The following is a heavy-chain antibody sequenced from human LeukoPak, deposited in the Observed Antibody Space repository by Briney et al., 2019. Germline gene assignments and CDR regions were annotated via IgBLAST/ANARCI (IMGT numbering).Heavy chain of an antibody. CDR1: GGSISSYY. Sequence: SETLSLTCTVSGGSISSYYWSWTRQPPGKGLEWIGYIYYSGSTNYNPSLKSRVTISVDTSKNQFSLKLSSVTAADTAVYYCARDARYSYGLNSDAFDIWGQGTMVTVSS. CDR2: IYYSGST. D-gene: IGHD5-18*01. V-gene: IGHV4-59*01. CDR3: ARDARYSYGLNSDAFDI. J-gene: IGHJ3*02.